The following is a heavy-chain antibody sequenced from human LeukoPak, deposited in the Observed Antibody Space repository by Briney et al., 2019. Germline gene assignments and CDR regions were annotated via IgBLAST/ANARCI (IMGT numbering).Heavy chain of an antibody. V-gene: IGHV3-74*01. CDR1: GFTFSSYW. D-gene: IGHD2-15*01. J-gene: IGHJ4*02. CDR3: ARANGGSCYGY. Sequence: QPGGSLRLSCAASGFTFSSYWMHWVRQAPGKGLVWVSRINSDGSGTSYADSVKGRFTISRDNAKNTLYLQMNSLRAEDTAVYYCARANGGSCYGYWGQGTLVTVSS. CDR2: INSDGSGT.